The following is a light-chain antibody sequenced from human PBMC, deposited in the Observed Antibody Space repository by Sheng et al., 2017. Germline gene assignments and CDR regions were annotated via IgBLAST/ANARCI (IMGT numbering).Light chain of an antibody. CDR1: STDVGGYNY. V-gene: IGLV2-14*03. CDR3: SSDTVTRTLYA. CDR2: DVT. J-gene: IGLJ1*01. Sequence: QSALTQPASVSGSPGQSIAVSCTGSSTDVGGYNYVSWYQHHPGKAPKLIIYDVTYRPSGVSNRFSASSSGNTASLTISGLQAEDEAEYYCSSDTVTRTLYAFGSGTKVTVL.